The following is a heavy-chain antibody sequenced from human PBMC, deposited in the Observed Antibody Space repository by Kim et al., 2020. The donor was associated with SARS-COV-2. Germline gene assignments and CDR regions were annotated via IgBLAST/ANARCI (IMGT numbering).Heavy chain of an antibody. V-gene: IGHV3-30-3*01. CDR2: ISYDGSNK. Sequence: GGSLRLSCAASGFTFSSYAMHWVRQAPGKGLEWVAAISYDGSNKYYADSVKGRFTISRDNSKNTLYLQMNSLRAEDTAVYYCARDVLRYFDWLLFCGGMGVWGQGTTVTVSS. J-gene: IGHJ6*02. CDR3: ARDVLRYFDWLLFCGGMGV. D-gene: IGHD3-9*01. CDR1: GFTFSSYA.